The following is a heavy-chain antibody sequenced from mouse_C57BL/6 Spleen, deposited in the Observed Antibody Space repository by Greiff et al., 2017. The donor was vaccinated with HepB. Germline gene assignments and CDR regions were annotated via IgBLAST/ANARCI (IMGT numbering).Heavy chain of an antibody. CDR3: AGSYGY. J-gene: IGHJ2*01. D-gene: IGHD1-1*02. CDR2: IYPGSGNT. V-gene: IGHV1-76*01. CDR1: GYTFTDYY. Sequence: VQLQQSGAELVRPGASVKLSCKASGYTFTDYYINWVKQRPGQGLEWIARIYPGSGNTYYNEKFKGKATLTAEKSSSTAYMQLSSLTSEDSAVYFCAGSYGYWGQGTTLTVSS.